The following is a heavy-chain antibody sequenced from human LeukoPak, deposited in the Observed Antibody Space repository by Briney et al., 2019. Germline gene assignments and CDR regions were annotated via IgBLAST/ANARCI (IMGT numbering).Heavy chain of an antibody. CDR2: ISGSGGST. J-gene: IGHJ4*02. CDR3: AKRGVVIRVILVGFHKEAYYFDS. V-gene: IGHV3-23*01. Sequence: PGGSLRLSCAVSGITLSNYGMSWVRQTPRKGLEWVAGISGSGGSTSYADSVKGRFTISRDNPKNTLYLEMNSLRAEDTPVYFCAKRGVVIRVILVGFHKEAYYFDSWGQGALVTVSS. CDR1: GITLSNYG. D-gene: IGHD3-22*01.